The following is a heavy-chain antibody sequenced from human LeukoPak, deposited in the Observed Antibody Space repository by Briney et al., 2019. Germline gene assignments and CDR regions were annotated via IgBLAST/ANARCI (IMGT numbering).Heavy chain of an antibody. CDR1: GGSFSGYY. V-gene: IGHV4-34*01. D-gene: IGHD2-15*01. CDR2: INHSGST. Sequence: PSETLSLTCAVYGGSFSGYYWSWIRQPPGKGLEWIGEINHSGSTNYNPSLKSRVTISVDTSKNQFSLKLSSVTAADTAVYYCAREGRDCSGGSCHPYFDYWGQGTLVTVSS. J-gene: IGHJ4*02. CDR3: AREGRDCSGGSCHPYFDY.